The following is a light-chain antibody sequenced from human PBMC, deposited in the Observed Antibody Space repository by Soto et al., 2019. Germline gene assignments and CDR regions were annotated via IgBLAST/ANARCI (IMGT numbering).Light chain of an antibody. Sequence: DIQMTQSPSSLSASVGDRVTITCQASQDISNYLNWYQQKLGKAPXXLIYDASNLETGVPSRFSGSGSGTDFTFTISSLPPEDIATYYCQQYSHLITFGQGTRLEIK. CDR1: QDISNY. J-gene: IGKJ5*01. CDR3: QQYSHLIT. CDR2: DAS. V-gene: IGKV1-33*01.